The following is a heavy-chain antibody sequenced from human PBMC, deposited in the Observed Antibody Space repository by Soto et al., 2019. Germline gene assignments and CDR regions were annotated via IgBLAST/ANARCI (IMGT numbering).Heavy chain of an antibody. J-gene: IGHJ3*02. Sequence: EVQLVETGGGLIQSGGSLRLSCAASGFTVNNDYLTWVRQAPGKGLEGVSGIYSGGTTYYADSVKGRFTISRDNPNNTLYLQMNSLRVEDTAVHYCARALLERRQAFDIWGQGTMVTVSS. CDR2: IYSGGTT. V-gene: IGHV3-53*02. CDR1: GFTVNNDY. D-gene: IGHD1-1*01. CDR3: ARALLERRQAFDI.